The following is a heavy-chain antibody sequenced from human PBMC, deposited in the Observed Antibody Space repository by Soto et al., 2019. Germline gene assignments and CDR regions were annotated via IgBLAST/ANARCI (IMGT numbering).Heavy chain of an antibody. V-gene: IGHV1-18*01. CDR2: ISAYNGNT. CDR1: GYTFTSYG. CDR3: ARDKTVRFGELLGGY. D-gene: IGHD3-10*01. J-gene: IGHJ4*02. Sequence: QVQLVQSGAEVKKPGASVKVSCKASGYTFTSYGISWVRQAPGQGLEWMGWISAYNGNTNYAQKHQGRVTMTTDTSTSTAYMELRSLRSDDTAVYSCARDKTVRFGELLGGYWGQGTLVTVSS.